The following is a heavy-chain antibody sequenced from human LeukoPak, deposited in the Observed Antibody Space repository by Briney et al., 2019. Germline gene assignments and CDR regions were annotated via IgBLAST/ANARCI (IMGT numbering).Heavy chain of an antibody. V-gene: IGHV1-18*01. CDR1: GYTFTSYG. CDR2: ISAYNGNT. CDR3: ARWGLVPAAMSGFDP. Sequence: ASVKVSCKASGYTFTSYGISWVRQAPGQGLEWMGWISAYNGNTNYAQKLQGRVTMTTDTSTSTAYMELRSLRSDDTAVYYCARWGLVPAAMSGFDPWGQGTLVTVSS. D-gene: IGHD2-2*01. J-gene: IGHJ5*02.